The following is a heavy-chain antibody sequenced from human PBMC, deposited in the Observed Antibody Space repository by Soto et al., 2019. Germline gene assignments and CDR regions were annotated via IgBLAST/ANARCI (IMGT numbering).Heavy chain of an antibody. Sequence: ASVKVSCKVSGYTLTELSMHWVRQAPGKGLEWMGGFDPEDGETIYAQKFQGRVTMTEDTSTDTAYMELSSLRSEDTAVYYCGTRLVAARLFDYWGQGTLVTVSS. V-gene: IGHV1-24*01. CDR2: FDPEDGET. J-gene: IGHJ4*02. CDR1: GYTLTELS. D-gene: IGHD6-6*01. CDR3: GTRLVAARLFDY.